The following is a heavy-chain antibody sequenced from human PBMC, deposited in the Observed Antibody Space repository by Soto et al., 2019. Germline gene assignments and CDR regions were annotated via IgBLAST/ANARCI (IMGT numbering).Heavy chain of an antibody. Sequence: GESLKISCKGSGYSFSNNWVGWVRQMPGKGLEWMGRIDLSDSYTNYSPSFQGHVTISADKSISTAYLQWSSLKASDTAMYYCARFDIGALDPWGQGTLVTVSS. D-gene: IGHD2-15*01. V-gene: IGHV5-10-1*01. CDR1: GYSFSNNW. J-gene: IGHJ5*02. CDR3: ARFDIGALDP. CDR2: IDLSDSYT.